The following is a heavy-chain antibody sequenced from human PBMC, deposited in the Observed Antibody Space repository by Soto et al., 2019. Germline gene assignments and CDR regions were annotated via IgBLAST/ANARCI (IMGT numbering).Heavy chain of an antibody. J-gene: IGHJ4*02. CDR2: ISYDGSNK. Sequence: QVQLVESGGGVGQPGRSLRLSCAASGFTFSSYGMHWVRQAPGKGLEWGAVISYDGSNKYYADSVKGRFTISRDNSQNTLYLQMNTLSAEDTAVYYCPKDHVAQQLAPDYWGQGTLVTVSS. V-gene: IGHV3-30*18. D-gene: IGHD6-13*01. CDR1: GFTFSSYG. CDR3: PKDHVAQQLAPDY.